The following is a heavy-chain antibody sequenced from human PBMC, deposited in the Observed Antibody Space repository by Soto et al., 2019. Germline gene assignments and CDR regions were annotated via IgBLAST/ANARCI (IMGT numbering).Heavy chain of an antibody. CDR3: ARARQRDTGRGLDV. V-gene: IGHV4-59*01. CDR2: ISYSGST. CDR1: CDSINNYF. J-gene: IGHJ6*02. Sequence: SETLSLTCTISCDSINNYFWNWIRQTPGKGLEWIGYISYSGSTSYNPSLQSRVTISSDTSKNHFSLKLSSVTAADTAVYYCARARQRDTGRGLDVWGQGTTVTVSS. D-gene: IGHD5-18*01.